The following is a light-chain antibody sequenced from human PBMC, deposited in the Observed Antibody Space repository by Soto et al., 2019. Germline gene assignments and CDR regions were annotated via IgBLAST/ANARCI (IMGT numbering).Light chain of an antibody. J-gene: IGKJ1*01. Sequence: EIVMTQSPATLSVSPGERATLSCRASQSVSSSYLAWYQQKPGQAPRLLIYGASTRATGIPARFTGSGSGTEFILTITSLQSEDSAVYYCQEYNTWPWTFGQGTKVDI. V-gene: IGKV3-15*01. CDR3: QEYNTWPWT. CDR1: QSVSSSY. CDR2: GAS.